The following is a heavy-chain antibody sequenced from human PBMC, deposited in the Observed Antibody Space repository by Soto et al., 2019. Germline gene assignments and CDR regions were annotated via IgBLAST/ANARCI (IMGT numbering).Heavy chain of an antibody. CDR2: IWYDGSKT. J-gene: IGHJ4*02. V-gene: IGHV3-33*06. CDR1: GFTFSSYA. D-gene: IGHD2-2*01. CDR3: AKDAEPRSGVAMAMFDF. Sequence: QVQLVESGGGVVQPGTSLRLSCAASGFTFSSYAMHWVRQAPGKGLEWVAVIWYDGSKTYFADSVRGRFTISRDHSRNTLYLQMSSLGAEDTAVYYCAKDAEPRSGVAMAMFDFWGQGTLVTVTS.